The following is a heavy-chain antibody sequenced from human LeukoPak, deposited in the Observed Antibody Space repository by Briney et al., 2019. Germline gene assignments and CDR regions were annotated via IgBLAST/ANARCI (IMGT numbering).Heavy chain of an antibody. CDR3: AKGIDRCGYYPFDY. CDR2: ISGSGDST. CDR1: GFTFSSYA. D-gene: IGHD3-22*01. Sequence: PGGSLRLSCAASGFTFSSYAMSCVRQAPGTGLEWVSAISGSGDSTYYAASVKGRFTISRHNSKHTLFLHISSMSGAHTAGSYFAKGIDRCGYYPFDYWGQRTMVTVSS. V-gene: IGHV3-23*01. J-gene: IGHJ4*02.